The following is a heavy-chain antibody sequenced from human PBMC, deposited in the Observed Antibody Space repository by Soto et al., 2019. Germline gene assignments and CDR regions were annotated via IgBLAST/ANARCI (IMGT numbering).Heavy chain of an antibody. CDR1: GGSISSYY. D-gene: IGHD3-22*01. Sequence: QVQLQESGPGLVKPSETLSLTCTVSGGSISSYYWSWIRQPPGKGLEWIGYIYYSGSTNYNPSLKSRVTISVDTSKNQFSLKLSSVTAADTAVYYCARESGLNYYDGMDVWGQGTTVTVSS. J-gene: IGHJ6*02. CDR3: ARESGLNYYDGMDV. V-gene: IGHV4-59*01. CDR2: IYYSGST.